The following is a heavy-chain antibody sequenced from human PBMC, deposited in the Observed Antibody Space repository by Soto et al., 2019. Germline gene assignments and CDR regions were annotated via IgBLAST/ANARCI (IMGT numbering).Heavy chain of an antibody. J-gene: IGHJ4*02. CDR3: AKRRGAGGHFDY. D-gene: IGHD2-15*01. V-gene: IGHV3-23*01. CDR2: VSIGGST. CDR1: GFTFSSYA. Sequence: GGSLRLSCAASGFTFSSYAMGWVRQGPGKGLEWVAVVSIGGSTHYADSVRGRFTISRDNSKNTLSLQMNSLTAEDTAVYFCAKRRGAGGHFDYWGQGALVTDSS.